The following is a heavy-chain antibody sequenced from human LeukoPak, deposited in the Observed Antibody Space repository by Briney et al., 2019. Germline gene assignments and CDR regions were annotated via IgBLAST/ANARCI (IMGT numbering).Heavy chain of an antibody. CDR1: GYTFTSYA. D-gene: IGHD5-12*01. V-gene: IGHV1-3*01. CDR3: ARGEVATTYYYGMDV. Sequence: ASVKVSCKASGYTFTSYAMHWVRQAPGQRLEWMGWINAGNGNTKYSQKFQGRVTITRDTSASTAYMELSSLRSEDTAVYYCARGEVATTYYYGMDVWGQGTTVTVSS. J-gene: IGHJ6*02. CDR2: INAGNGNT.